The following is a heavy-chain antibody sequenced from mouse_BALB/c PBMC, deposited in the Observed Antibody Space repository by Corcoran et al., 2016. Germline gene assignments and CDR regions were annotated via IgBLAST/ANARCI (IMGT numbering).Heavy chain of an antibody. CDR1: GYTFSSYW. V-gene: IGHV1-9*01. Sequence: QVQLQQSGAELMKPGASVKISCKATGYTFSSYWIEWVKQRPGHGLEWIGEILPGSGSTNYNEKFKGKATFTADTSSNTAYMQLSSLTSEDSAVYYWAGSSYSSWFAYWGQRTLVTVSA. J-gene: IGHJ3*01. D-gene: IGHD1-1*01. CDR2: ILPGSGST. CDR3: AGSSYSSWFAY.